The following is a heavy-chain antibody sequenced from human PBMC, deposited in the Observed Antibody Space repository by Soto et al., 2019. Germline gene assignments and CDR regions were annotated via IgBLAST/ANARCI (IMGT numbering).Heavy chain of an antibody. Sequence: ASETLSLTCTVSGGSISSSSYYWGWIRQPPGKGLEWIGSIYYSGSTYYNPSLKSRVTISVDTSKNQFSLKLSSVTAADTAVYYCARQIGGANWFDPWGQGTLVTVSS. CDR3: ARQIGGANWFDP. CDR2: IYYSGST. J-gene: IGHJ5*02. CDR1: GGSISSSSYY. D-gene: IGHD1-26*01. V-gene: IGHV4-39*01.